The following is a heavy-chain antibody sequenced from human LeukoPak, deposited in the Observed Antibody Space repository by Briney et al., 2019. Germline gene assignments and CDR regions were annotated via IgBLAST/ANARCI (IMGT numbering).Heavy chain of an antibody. CDR1: GYRFSSYW. V-gene: IGHV5-51*01. CDR2: MYPGDSDT. Sequence: GQSLKISCQGSGYRFSSYWIGWVRQMPGKGLEWMGTMYPGDSDTRYSPSFQGQVTTSVDKSITTAYLEWSGLRASDTAMYYCARDYGSGSGNWFDAWGPGTLVTVSS. D-gene: IGHD3-10*01. CDR3: ARDYGSGSGNWFDA. J-gene: IGHJ5*02.